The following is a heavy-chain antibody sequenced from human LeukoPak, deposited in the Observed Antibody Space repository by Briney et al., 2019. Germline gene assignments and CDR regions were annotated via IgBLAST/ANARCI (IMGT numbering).Heavy chain of an antibody. D-gene: IGHD3-10*01. CDR3: ARGGEDSPLWFEPKQYYFDC. Sequence: GGSLRFSCAASGFIVSSNYMSWVRQPPGKGLKWVSVIYSGGTTYYADSVKGRFTISRDDSKNTVFLQMNSLRAEDTAVYYCARGGEDSPLWFEPKQYYFDCWGQGALVTVSS. J-gene: IGHJ4*02. CDR1: GFIVSSNY. V-gene: IGHV3-53*01. CDR2: IYSGGTT.